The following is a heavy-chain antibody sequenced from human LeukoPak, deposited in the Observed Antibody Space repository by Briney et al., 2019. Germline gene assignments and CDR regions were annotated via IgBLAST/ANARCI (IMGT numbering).Heavy chain of an antibody. J-gene: IGHJ4*02. V-gene: IGHV4-59*11. CDR1: GPSISNLY. Sequence: SETLSLTCTVSGPSISNLYWSWIRQPPGRGLEWVGSINYSGITNYNPSLKSRVTMSIDTSKNQVSLKLNSVTAADTAVYYCARDPIHRDDYNAEWGQGVLVSVSS. CDR3: ARDPIHRDDYNAE. CDR2: INYSGIT. D-gene: IGHD5-24*01.